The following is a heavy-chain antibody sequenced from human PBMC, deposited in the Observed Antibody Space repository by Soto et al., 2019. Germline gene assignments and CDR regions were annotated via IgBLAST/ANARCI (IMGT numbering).Heavy chain of an antibody. J-gene: IGHJ4*02. D-gene: IGHD1-1*01. V-gene: IGHV3-23*01. CDR2: ISGSGGST. CDR3: SRRVHGGWNRATTYYFDY. CDR1: GFTFSSYA. Sequence: GGSLRLSCAASGFTFSSYAMSWVRQAPGKGLEWVSAISGSGGSTYYADSVKGRLTISRDNSKNTLYLEMNSLRAEDTAVYYCSRRVHGGWNRATTYYFDYWGQGTLVTVSS.